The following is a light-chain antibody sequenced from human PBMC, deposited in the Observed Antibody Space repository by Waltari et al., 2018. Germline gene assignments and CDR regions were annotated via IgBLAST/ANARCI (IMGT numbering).Light chain of an antibody. CDR1: QSVSSN. CDR3: QQYNNWPYT. J-gene: IGKJ2*01. V-gene: IGKV3-15*01. Sequence: EIVMTQSPATLSVSPGESATLSCMASQSVSSNLAWYQQKPGQAPRLLIYGASTRATGIPARFSGSGSGTEFTLTISSMQSEDFAVYYCQQYNNWPYTFGQGTKLEIK. CDR2: GAS.